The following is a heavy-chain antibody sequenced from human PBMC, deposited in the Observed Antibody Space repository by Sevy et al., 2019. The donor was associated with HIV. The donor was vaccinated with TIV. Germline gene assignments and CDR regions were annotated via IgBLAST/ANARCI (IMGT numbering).Heavy chain of an antibody. V-gene: IGHV2-5*02. Sequence: SGPTLVNPTQTLTLTCTFSGFSLSTSGVGVGWIHQPPGKALEWLALIYWDDDTRYSLSLKSRLNITKDTSTNQVVLTMTNMDPVDTATYFCAHRRMVRGVITAPFDYWGQGTLVTVSS. J-gene: IGHJ4*02. CDR1: GFSLSTSGVG. CDR2: IYWDDDT. CDR3: AHRRMVRGVITAPFDY. D-gene: IGHD3-10*01.